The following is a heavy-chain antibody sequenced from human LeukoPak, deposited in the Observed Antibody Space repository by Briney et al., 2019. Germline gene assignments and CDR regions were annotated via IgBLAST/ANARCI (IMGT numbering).Heavy chain of an antibody. CDR3: ARDLFGAWTWDY. CDR1: GYIFTSCL. CDR2: IHPGDGDR. J-gene: IGHJ4*02. V-gene: IGHV1-46*01. D-gene: IGHD3-3*01. Sequence: ASVKVSCKTSGYIFTSCLIHWIRQAPGRGFEWVAKIHPGDGDRDYAQRFQGRVTMASDLSTSTVYMELTGLTSEDTAVYYCARDLFGAWTWDYWGQGTPITASS.